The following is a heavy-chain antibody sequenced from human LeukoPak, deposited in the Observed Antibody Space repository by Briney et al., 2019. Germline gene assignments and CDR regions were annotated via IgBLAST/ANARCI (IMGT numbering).Heavy chain of an antibody. V-gene: IGHV3-7*01. J-gene: IGHJ3*02. CDR2: IKQDGSEK. CDR1: GFTFSSYW. CDR3: AKEGDYYGSGSYRDGFDI. Sequence: GGSLGLSCAASGFTFSSYWMSWVRQAPGKGLEWVANIKQDGSEKYYVDSVKGRFTISRDSFKNTLYLQMSSLRPEDTAVYYCAKEGDYYGSGSYRDGFDIWGQGTRATVSS. D-gene: IGHD3-10*01.